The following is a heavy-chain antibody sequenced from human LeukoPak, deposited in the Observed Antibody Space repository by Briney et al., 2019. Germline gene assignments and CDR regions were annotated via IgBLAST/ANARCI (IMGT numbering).Heavy chain of an antibody. J-gene: IGHJ4*02. CDR3: ASLPLEYSSSSVDY. V-gene: IGHV1-2*04. D-gene: IGHD6-6*01. CDR1: GYTFTGYY. CDR2: INPNSGGT. Sequence: ASVKVSCKASGYTFTGYYMHWVRQAPGQGLEWMGWINPNSGGTNYAQKFQGWVTMTRDTSISTAYMELSRLRSDDTAVYYCASLPLEYSSSSVDYWGQGTLVTVSS.